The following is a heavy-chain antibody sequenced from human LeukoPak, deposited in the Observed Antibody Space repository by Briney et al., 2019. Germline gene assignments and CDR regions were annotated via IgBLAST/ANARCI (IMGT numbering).Heavy chain of an antibody. Sequence: SETLCLTCRASGGSINTHNIYWGWIRQPPGKGLVWIGTIYYTGTTFYNPSLQSRVTLSVQTSKNLFSLKPNRWRDADTFVFYCAREGDSVGYTAYWGQGTVVSVSS. J-gene: IGHJ4*02. D-gene: IGHD3-22*01. CDR2: IYYTGTT. V-gene: IGHV4-39*02. CDR3: AREGDSVGYTAY. CDR1: GGSINTHNIY.